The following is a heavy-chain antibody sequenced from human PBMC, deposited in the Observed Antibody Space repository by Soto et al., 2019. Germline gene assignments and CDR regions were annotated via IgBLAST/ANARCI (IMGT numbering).Heavy chain of an antibody. J-gene: IGHJ6*03. CDR2: FDPEDGET. D-gene: IGHD1-1*01. CDR1: GYTLTELS. V-gene: IGHV1-24*01. Sequence: ASVKVSCKVSGYTLTELSMHWVRQAPGKGLEWMGGFDPEDGETIYAQKFQGRVTMTEDTSTDTAYMELSSLRSEDTAVYYCVTETKEILYSHRANDYYYYYYYMDVWGKGTTVTVSS. CDR3: VTETKEILYSHRANDYYYYYYYMDV.